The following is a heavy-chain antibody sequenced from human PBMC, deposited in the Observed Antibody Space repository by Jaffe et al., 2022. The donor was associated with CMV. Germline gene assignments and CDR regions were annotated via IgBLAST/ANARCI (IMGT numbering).Heavy chain of an antibody. CDR3: ASHFGVDTAMDGEIGVDY. CDR2: IYSGGST. Sequence: EVQLVESGGGLVQPGGSLRLSCAASGFTVSSNYMSWVRQAPGKGLEWVSVIYSGGSTYYADSVKGRFTISRDNSKNTLYLQMNSLRAEDTAVYYCASHFGVDTAMDGEIGVDYWGQGTLVTVSS. V-gene: IGHV3-66*04. D-gene: IGHD5-18*01. J-gene: IGHJ4*02. CDR1: GFTVSSNY.